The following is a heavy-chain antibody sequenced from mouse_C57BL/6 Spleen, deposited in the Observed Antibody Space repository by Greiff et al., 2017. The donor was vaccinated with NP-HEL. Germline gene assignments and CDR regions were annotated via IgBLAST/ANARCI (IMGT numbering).Heavy chain of an antibody. CDR1: GYSITSGYY. Sequence: ESGPGLVKPSQSLSLTCSVTGYSITSGYYWNWIRQFPGNKLEWMGYISYDGSNNYNPSLKNRISITRDTSKNQFFLKLNSVTTGDTATYYCARDYYGSSYGDWGQGTTLTVSS. CDR2: ISYDGSN. V-gene: IGHV3-6*01. J-gene: IGHJ2*01. D-gene: IGHD1-1*01. CDR3: ARDYYGSSYGD.